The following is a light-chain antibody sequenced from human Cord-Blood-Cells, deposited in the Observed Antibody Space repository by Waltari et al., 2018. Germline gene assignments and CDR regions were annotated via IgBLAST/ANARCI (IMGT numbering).Light chain of an antibody. CDR3: QQYYSTPIT. CDR2: CAS. Sequence: DIVMTQSPDSLAVSLGERATINCKSSQSVLYSSNHKNYLAWYQQKPGQPPKLLIYCASTRESGVPDRFSGSGSGTDFTLTISSLQAEDVAVYYCQQYYSTPITFGQGTRLEIK. V-gene: IGKV4-1*01. CDR1: QSVLYSSNHKNY. J-gene: IGKJ5*01.